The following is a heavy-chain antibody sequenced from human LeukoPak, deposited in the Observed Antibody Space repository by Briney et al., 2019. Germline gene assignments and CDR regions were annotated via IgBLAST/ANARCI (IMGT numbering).Heavy chain of an antibody. Sequence: GRSLRLSCAASGFTFSSYAMHWVRQAPGKGLEWVAVISYDGSNKYYADSVKGRFTISRDNSKDTLYLQMNSLRAEDTAVYYCAKAVGATADYWGQGTLVTVSS. CDR3: AKAVGATADY. CDR1: GFTFSSYA. J-gene: IGHJ4*02. CDR2: ISYDGSNK. V-gene: IGHV3-30-3*01. D-gene: IGHD1-26*01.